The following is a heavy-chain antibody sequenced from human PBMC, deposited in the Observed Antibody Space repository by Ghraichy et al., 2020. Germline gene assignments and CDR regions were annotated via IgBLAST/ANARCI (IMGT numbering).Heavy chain of an antibody. CDR1: GYTFTAYY. V-gene: IGHV1-2*06. J-gene: IGHJ4*02. Sequence: ASVKVSCKASGYTFTAYYMHWVRQAPGQGLEWMGRISPNSGDTIYAQKFHDRSTLSTDTSINTAYIELSRLTSDDTAVYYFSSASTSSSDFHFWGQGTLVTVSS. D-gene: IGHD6-6*01. CDR2: ISPNSGDT. CDR3: SSASTSSSDFHF.